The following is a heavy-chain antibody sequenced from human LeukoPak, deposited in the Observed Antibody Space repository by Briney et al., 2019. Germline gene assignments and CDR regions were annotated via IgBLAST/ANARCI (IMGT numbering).Heavy chain of an antibody. Sequence: ASVKVSCKASSYTFTSYGISWVRQAPGQGLEWMGWISAYNGNTNYAQKLQGRVTMTTDTSTSTAYMELRSLRSDDTAVYYCARDVPGTTGYYYYMDVWGKGTTVTVSS. D-gene: IGHD1-7*01. CDR1: SYTFTSYG. V-gene: IGHV1-18*01. CDR3: ARDVPGTTGYYYYMDV. CDR2: ISAYNGNT. J-gene: IGHJ6*03.